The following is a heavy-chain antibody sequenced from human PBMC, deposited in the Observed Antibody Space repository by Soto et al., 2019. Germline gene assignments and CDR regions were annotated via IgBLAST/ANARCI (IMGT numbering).Heavy chain of an antibody. CDR3: ASATITMIRGVTYYNYGMDV. CDR2: ISGYNGNT. CDR1: GYTFTSYS. D-gene: IGHD3-10*01. Sequence: ASVKVSCKASGYTFTSYSVSWVRQAPGQGLEWMGWISGYNGNTNYAQGLQGRVSMTIDTSTSTAYMDLRSLRSDDTAVYYCASATITMIRGVTYYNYGMDVWGQGTTVTVSS. V-gene: IGHV1-18*04. J-gene: IGHJ6*02.